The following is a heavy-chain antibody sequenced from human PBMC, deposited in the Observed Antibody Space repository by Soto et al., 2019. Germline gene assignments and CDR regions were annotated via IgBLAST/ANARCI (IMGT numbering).Heavy chain of an antibody. Sequence: QVQLVQSGAEVKRPGSSVKVSCKASGDTFNFYSINWVRQAPGLGLEWMGRVNPIVSMSNYAQKFQGRVTXPXDXXTSTAYMELSSLRSEDTAIYYCASSYGSGYRAFDYWGQGALGTVSS. V-gene: IGHV1-69*02. J-gene: IGHJ4*02. CDR1: GDTFNFYS. CDR3: ASSYGSGYRAFDY. CDR2: VNPIVSMS. D-gene: IGHD3-10*01.